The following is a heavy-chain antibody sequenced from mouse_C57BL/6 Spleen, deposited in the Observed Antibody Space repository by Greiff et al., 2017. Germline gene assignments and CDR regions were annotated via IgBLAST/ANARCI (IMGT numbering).Heavy chain of an antibody. CDR3: ARRGDDYYLYWYFDV. J-gene: IGHJ1*03. D-gene: IGHD2-3*01. CDR2: IDPSDSYT. V-gene: IGHV1-50*01. Sequence: QVQLQQPGAELVKPGASVKLSCKASGYTFTSYWMQWVKQRPGQGLEWIGEIDPSDSYTNYNQKFKGKATLTVDTSSSTAYMQLSSLTSEDSAVYYCARRGDDYYLYWYFDVWGTGTTVTVSS. CDR1: GYTFTSYW.